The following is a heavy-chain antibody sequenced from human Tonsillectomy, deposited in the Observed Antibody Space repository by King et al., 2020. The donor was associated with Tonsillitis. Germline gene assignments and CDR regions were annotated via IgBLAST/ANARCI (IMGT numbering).Heavy chain of an antibody. CDR1: GDSMSSFY. V-gene: IGHV4-59*01. CDR3: ARDRAYSSGWFHEH. Sequence: QLQESGPGLVKPSETLSLTCTVSGDSMSSFYWSWFRQPPGRGLVWIGYIYYSGSTNYNTSLRSRVTISVDTSKNQFSRKLSSVTAADTGVYYCARDRAYSSGWFHEHWGQGTRVTVAS. D-gene: IGHD6-19*01. CDR2: IYYSGST. J-gene: IGHJ1*01.